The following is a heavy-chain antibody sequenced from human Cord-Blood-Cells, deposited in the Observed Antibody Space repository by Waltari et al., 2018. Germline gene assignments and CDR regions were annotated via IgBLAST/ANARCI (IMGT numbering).Heavy chain of an antibody. V-gene: IGHV1-2*04. J-gene: IGHJ3*02. CDR1: GYTFTGYY. D-gene: IGHD2-15*01. CDR3: ARDLKGGDAFDI. Sequence: QVQLVQSGAEVKKPGASVKVSCKASGYTFTGYYMHWLRQAPGQGLEWMGWINPSSGGTNYAQKFQGWVTMTKDTSISTAYMELSRLRSDDTAVYYCARDLKGGDAFDIWGQGTMVTVSS. CDR2: INPSSGGT.